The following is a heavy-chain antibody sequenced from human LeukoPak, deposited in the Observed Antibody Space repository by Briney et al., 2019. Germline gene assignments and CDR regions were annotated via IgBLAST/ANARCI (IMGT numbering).Heavy chain of an antibody. CDR2: IRSKAYGGTT. CDR3: TRDPLDIVVVVAATRDAFDI. V-gene: IGHV3-49*03. J-gene: IGHJ3*02. D-gene: IGHD2-15*01. CDR1: GFTFGDYA. Sequence: PGGSLRLSCTASGFTFGDYAMSWFRQAPGKGLEWVGFIRSKAYGGTTEYAASVKGRFTISRDDSKSIAYLQMNSLKTEDTAVYYCTRDPLDIVVVVAATRDAFDIWGQGTMVTVSS.